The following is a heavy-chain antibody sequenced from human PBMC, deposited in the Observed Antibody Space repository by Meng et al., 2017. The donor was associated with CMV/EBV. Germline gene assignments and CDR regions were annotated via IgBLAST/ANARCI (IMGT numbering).Heavy chain of an antibody. CDR2: IYPGDSDT. CDR1: GYSFTSYW. D-gene: IGHD5-12*01. V-gene: IGHV5-51*01. CDR3: ARLSGGYDEDYYFDY. J-gene: IGHJ4*02. Sequence: GGSLRLSCKGSGYSFTSYWIGWVRQMPGKGLEWMGIIYPGDSDTRYSPSFQGQVTISADKSISTAYLQWSSLKASDTAMYYCARLSGGYDEDYYFDYWGQGTLVTVS.